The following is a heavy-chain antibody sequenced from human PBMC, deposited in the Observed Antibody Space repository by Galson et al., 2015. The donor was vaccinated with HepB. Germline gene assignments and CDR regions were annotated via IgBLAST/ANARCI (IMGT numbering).Heavy chain of an antibody. CDR3: ARDRGGSGWHFDY. Sequence: SLRLSCAASGFTFMNYAMSWVRQPPGKGLEWVSSISGGGGSTYYGDSVTGRFTISRDKSKKTLYLQMNSLRAEDTAIYYCARDRGGSGWHFDYWGQGTLVTVSS. D-gene: IGHD6-19*01. J-gene: IGHJ4*02. CDR1: GFTFMNYA. V-gene: IGHV3-23*01. CDR2: ISGGGGST.